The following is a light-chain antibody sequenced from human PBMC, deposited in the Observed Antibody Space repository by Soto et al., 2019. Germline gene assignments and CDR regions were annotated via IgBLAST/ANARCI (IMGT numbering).Light chain of an antibody. CDR1: QSVSNH. CDR2: GAS. V-gene: IGKV3-15*01. J-gene: IGKJ1*01. Sequence: EIVITQSPSTLSVSPEERATLSCRASQSVSNHLAWYQQQPGQAPMLLIFGASTRATGVPARFSGSGSGTDFTLTINSLQSEDFAVYYCQQSNNWPWTFGQGTKVDIK. CDR3: QQSNNWPWT.